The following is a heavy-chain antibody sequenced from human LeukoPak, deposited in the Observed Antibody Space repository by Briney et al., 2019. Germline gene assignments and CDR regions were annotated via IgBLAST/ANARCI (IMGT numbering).Heavy chain of an antibody. CDR2: ISWDGGSK. V-gene: IGHV3-43*01. CDR3: AKDMTPPYSGYDWGGFDY. Sequence: QAGGSLRLSCAASGFMFEDYSMHWVRQAPGKGLEWVSVISWDGGSKYYADSVQGRFTISRDNSKNSLYLDMNSLRAEDTAFYYCAKDMTPPYSGYDWGGFDYWGQGTLVTVSS. CDR1: GFMFEDYS. J-gene: IGHJ4*02. D-gene: IGHD5-12*01.